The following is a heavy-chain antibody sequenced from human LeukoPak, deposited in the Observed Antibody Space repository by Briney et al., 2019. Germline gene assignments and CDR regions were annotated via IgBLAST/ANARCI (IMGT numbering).Heavy chain of an antibody. D-gene: IGHD3-3*01. Sequence: SETLSLTCDVSGGSITGTGYYWAWIRQPPGKGLEWIGSIYYSGSTYYNPSLKSRVTISVDTSKNQFSLKLSSVTAADTAVYYCASGDYDFWSGPMDYWGQGTLVTVSS. V-gene: IGHV4-39*01. CDR1: GGSITGTGYY. CDR2: IYYSGST. CDR3: ASGDYDFWSGPMDY. J-gene: IGHJ4*02.